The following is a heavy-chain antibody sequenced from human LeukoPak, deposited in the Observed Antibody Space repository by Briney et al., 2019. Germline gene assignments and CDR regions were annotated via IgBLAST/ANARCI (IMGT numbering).Heavy chain of an antibody. Sequence: SGPTLVNSTQTLTLTCTFSGFSLSTSGMRVSWIRQPPGQALEWLARIDWDDGKLYSTSLKTRLTISKDTSKNQVVLTMTNMDPVDTATYYCARTARDGYTVDYWGQGTLVTVSS. D-gene: IGHD5-24*01. CDR1: GFSLSTSGMR. J-gene: IGHJ4*02. V-gene: IGHV2-70*04. CDR2: IDWDDGK. CDR3: ARTARDGYTVDY.